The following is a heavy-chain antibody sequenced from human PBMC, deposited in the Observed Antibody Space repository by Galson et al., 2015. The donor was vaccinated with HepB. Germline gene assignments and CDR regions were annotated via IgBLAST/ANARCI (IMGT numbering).Heavy chain of an antibody. CDR3: ARDAQLLAIDAFDL. D-gene: IGHD3-10*01. J-gene: IGHJ3*01. Sequence: SVKVSCKASGYTFTTFASHWVRQAPGQRLEWMGWMNAGTGNTKNSQKFQGRVTITRDTSASTAYLELSSLTSEDTAVYYCARDAQLLAIDAFDLWGQGTMVTVAS. V-gene: IGHV1-3*01. CDR2: MNAGTGNT. CDR1: GYTFTTFA.